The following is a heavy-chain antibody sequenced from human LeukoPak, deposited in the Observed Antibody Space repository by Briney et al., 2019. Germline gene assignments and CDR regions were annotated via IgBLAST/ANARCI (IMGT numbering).Heavy chain of an antibody. CDR3: ARAPGDYDSSGYYYSRYYYYGMDV. J-gene: IGHJ6*02. D-gene: IGHD3-22*01. CDR2: IHSGGST. CDR1: GFTVSSNY. Sequence: GGSLRLSCAASGFTVSSNYMSWVRQAPGKGLEWVSVIHSGGSTYYADSVKGRFTISRDNSKNTLYLQMNSLRAEDTAVYYCARAPGDYDSSGYYYSRYYYYGMDVWGQGTTVTVSS. V-gene: IGHV3-53*01.